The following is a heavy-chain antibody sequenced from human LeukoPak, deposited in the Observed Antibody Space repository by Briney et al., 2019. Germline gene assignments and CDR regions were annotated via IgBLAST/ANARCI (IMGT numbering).Heavy chain of an antibody. CDR2: IFYSGST. J-gene: IGHJ3*02. D-gene: IGHD6-13*01. V-gene: IGHV4-39*01. Sequence: SETSSLSCTASGGSISSSSYFWGWIRQPPGKGLEWIGTIFYSGSTSYNPSLKSRVTMSVDTSKNQFSLKLSSVTAADTAVYYCARRSAGDDAFDIWGQGTVDRVSS. CDR1: GGSISSSSYF. CDR3: ARRSAGDDAFDI.